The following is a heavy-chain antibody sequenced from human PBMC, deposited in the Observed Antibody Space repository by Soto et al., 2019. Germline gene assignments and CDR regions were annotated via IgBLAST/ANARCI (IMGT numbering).Heavy chain of an antibody. Sequence: QEQLVQCGADVKNPGASVNVFCKASGYTVPSYDINWVRQATGQGFEYLGWMNPNRGNNCYVKKFKAKGTINRAAYMNSAYMKLSSLRSDDTDVDYCARGIKYGDFSWWFDHWGRGALVTVSS. J-gene: IGHJ5*02. CDR2: MNPNRGNN. CDR1: GYTVPSYD. V-gene: IGHV1-8*01. D-gene: IGHD4-17*01. CDR3: ARGIKYGDFSWWFDH.